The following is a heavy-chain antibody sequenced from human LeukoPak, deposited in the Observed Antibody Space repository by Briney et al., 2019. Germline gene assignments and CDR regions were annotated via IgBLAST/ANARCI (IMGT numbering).Heavy chain of an antibody. CDR3: ARGGWNYVFNY. CDR1: GFTFDTYE. V-gene: IGHV3-48*03. D-gene: IGHD1-7*01. J-gene: IGHJ4*02. CDR2: ITSSGSTI. Sequence: GGSLRLSCAASGFTFDTYEMNWVRQAPGKGLEWVSYITSSGSTIYYADYVKGRFTISRDNGKNSLYLQMNSLRAEDTAVYYCARGGWNYVFNYWGQGTLVTVSS.